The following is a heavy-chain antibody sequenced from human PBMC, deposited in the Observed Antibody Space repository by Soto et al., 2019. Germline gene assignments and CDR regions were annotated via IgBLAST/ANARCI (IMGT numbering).Heavy chain of an antibody. Sequence: ASVKVSCKATGYTFSAYAMNWVLQAPGQSLEWMGWINAGSGNTKYSQNFQGRVSITRDTSASTVYMELTGLTSEDTAVYYCARDTETLGPRANDALDIWGQGTMVTVSS. V-gene: IGHV1-3*01. D-gene: IGHD3-3*02. J-gene: IGHJ3*02. CDR1: GYTFSAYA. CDR2: INAGSGNT. CDR3: ARDTETLGPRANDALDI.